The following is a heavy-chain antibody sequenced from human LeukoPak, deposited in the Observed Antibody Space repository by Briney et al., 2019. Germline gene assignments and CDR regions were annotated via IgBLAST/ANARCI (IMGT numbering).Heavy chain of an antibody. Sequence: GRSLRLSCAASGFTFSSYAMHWVRQAPGKGLEWVAVISYDGSNKYYADSVKGRFTISRDNSKNTLYLQMNSLRAEDTAVYYSARGYGPSTIAAATDCWGQGTLVTVSS. CDR1: GFTFSSYA. CDR3: ARGYGPSTIAAATDC. CDR2: ISYDGSNK. D-gene: IGHD6-13*01. V-gene: IGHV3-30-3*01. J-gene: IGHJ4*02.